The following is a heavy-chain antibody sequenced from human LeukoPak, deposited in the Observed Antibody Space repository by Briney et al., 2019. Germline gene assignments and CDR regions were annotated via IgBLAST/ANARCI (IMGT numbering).Heavy chain of an antibody. D-gene: IGHD4-17*01. J-gene: IGHJ4*02. CDR2: INHSGST. V-gene: IGHV4-34*01. CDR3: AREIYGDYSFDY. CDR1: GGSFSGYY. Sequence: PSETLSLTCAVYGGSFSGYYWSWIRQPPGKGLEWIGEINHSGSTNYNPSLKSRVTISVDTSKNQFSLKLSSVTAADTAVYYCAREIYGDYSFDYWGQGTLVTVSS.